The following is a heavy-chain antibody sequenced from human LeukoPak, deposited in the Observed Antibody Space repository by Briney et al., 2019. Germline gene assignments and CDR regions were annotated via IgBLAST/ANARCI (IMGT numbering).Heavy chain of an antibody. D-gene: IGHD5-12*01. CDR3: ARLDGYGGYYYYYGMDV. Sequence: PGGSLRLSCAASGFTFSSYWMHWVRQAPGKGLVWVSRINSDGSSTSYADSVKGRFTIFRDNAKNTLYLQMDSLRAQDTAVYYCARLDGYGGYYYYYGMDVWGQGTTVTVSS. CDR1: GFTFSSYW. J-gene: IGHJ6*02. CDR2: INSDGSST. V-gene: IGHV3-74*01.